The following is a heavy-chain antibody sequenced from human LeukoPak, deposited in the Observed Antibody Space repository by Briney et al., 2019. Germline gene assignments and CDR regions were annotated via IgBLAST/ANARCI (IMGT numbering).Heavy chain of an antibody. CDR2: IYPGDSDT. CDR3: ARTPLYGGNSGDY. CDR1: GYGFTSYW. V-gene: IGHV5-51*01. D-gene: IGHD4-23*01. J-gene: IGHJ4*02. Sequence: GESLKISCKGSGYGFTSYWIGWVRQMPGKGPEWMGIIYPGDSDTRYSPSFQGQVTISADKSISTAYLQWSSLKASDTAMYYCARTPLYGGNSGDYWGQGTLVTVSS.